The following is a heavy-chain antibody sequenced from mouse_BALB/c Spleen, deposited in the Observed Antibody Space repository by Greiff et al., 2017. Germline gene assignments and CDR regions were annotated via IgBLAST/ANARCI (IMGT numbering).Heavy chain of an antibody. CDR3: ARGYNGRDWYIDV. D-gene: IGHD1-1*01. CDR1: GYSFTGYY. CDR2: ISCYNGAT. Sequence: LVKTGASVKISCKASGYSFTGYYMHWVKQSHGKSLEWIGDISCYNGATSYNQKFKGKATFTVDTSSSTAYMQFNSLTSEDSAVYYCARGYNGRDWYIDVWGEGTTVTVSS. J-gene: IGHJ1*01. V-gene: IGHV1S34*01.